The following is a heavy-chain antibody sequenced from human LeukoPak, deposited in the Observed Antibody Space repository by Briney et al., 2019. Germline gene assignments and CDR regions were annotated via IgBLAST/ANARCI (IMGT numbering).Heavy chain of an antibody. CDR1: GGSFSGYY. Sequence: PSETLSLTCAVYGGSFSGYYWSWIRQPPGKGLEWIGEINHSGSTNYNPSLKSRVTISVDTSKKQFSLKLSSVTAADTAVYYCARTRLSGRLTWGYYYYMDVWGKGTTVTVSS. D-gene: IGHD3-3*01. CDR2: INHSGST. J-gene: IGHJ6*03. CDR3: ARTRLSGRLTWGYYYYMDV. V-gene: IGHV4-34*01.